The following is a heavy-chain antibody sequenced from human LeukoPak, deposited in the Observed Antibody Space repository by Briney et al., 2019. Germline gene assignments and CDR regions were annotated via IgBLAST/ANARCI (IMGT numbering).Heavy chain of an antibody. CDR3: ARETEVPGGRSWDF. Sequence: SETLSLTCTVSGGSISSYYWTWIRQPAGKGLEWIGRIHPSGTTNHNPSLKSRVIMSLDMSNNQFSLKVRSVAAADTAVYYCARETEVPGGRSWDFWGQGTLVTVSS. D-gene: IGHD6-19*01. J-gene: IGHJ4*02. CDR1: GGSISSYY. V-gene: IGHV4-4*07. CDR2: IHPSGTT.